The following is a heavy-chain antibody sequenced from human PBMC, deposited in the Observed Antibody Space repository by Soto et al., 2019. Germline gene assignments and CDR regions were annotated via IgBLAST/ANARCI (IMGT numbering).Heavy chain of an antibody. CDR2: IKQDGYQE. J-gene: IGHJ5*02. V-gene: IGHV3-7*05. D-gene: IGHD6-19*01. Sequence: GGSLRLSCAASGFIFSAYWMTWVRQAPGKGLEWVANIKQDGYQEYYVGSVKGRFTISRDNAKNLLYLQMNSLRAEDTAVYYCSRGVSQSDTWGQGTLVTVSS. CDR1: GFIFSAYW. CDR3: SRGVSQSDT.